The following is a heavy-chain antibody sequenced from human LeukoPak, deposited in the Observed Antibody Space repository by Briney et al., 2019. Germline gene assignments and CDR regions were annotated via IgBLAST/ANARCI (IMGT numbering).Heavy chain of an antibody. V-gene: IGHV3-23*01. D-gene: IGHD3-22*01. J-gene: IGHJ4*02. CDR2: ISGSGGST. CDR3: AKVSSYYYDSSGKIRSFDY. Sequence: GGSLRLSCAASGFTFSSYGMSWVRQAPGKGLEWVSAISGSGGSTYYADSVKGRFTISRDNSKNTLYLQMNSLRAEDTAVYYCAKVSSYYYDSSGKIRSFDYWGQGTLVTVSS. CDR1: GFTFSSYG.